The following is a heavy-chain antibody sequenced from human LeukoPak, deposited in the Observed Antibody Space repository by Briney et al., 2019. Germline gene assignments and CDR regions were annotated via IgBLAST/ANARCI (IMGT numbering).Heavy chain of an antibody. D-gene: IGHD3-22*01. CDR3: ASLPTVYGRGYFAF. Sequence: SETQSLTCTVSGGSSSRILYHWRCIPQSPGKNLERLGSIYYTGTTHYNPALKSRVHISVHTSNNQFSLKLRSVTSPDTAVYYCASLPTVYGRGYFAFWGQGTLVTVSS. J-gene: IGHJ4*02. V-gene: IGHV4-39*07. CDR2: IYYTGTT. CDR1: GGSSSRILYH.